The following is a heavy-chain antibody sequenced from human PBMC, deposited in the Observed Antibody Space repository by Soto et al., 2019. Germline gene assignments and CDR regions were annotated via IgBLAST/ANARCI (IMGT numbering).Heavy chain of an antibody. CDR2: IYWDDDK. J-gene: IGHJ5*02. D-gene: IGHD3-9*01. CDR1: GFSLSPSGVG. Sequence: KESGPTLVKPTQTLTLTCTFSGFSLSPSGVGVGWVRQPPGKALEWLALIYWDDDKRYNPSLRSRLAIFQDTPKNLVVLIMTNMDPEDTATYYCAHRVVWRPSDWSLGWFDPWGQGTLVTVSS. V-gene: IGHV2-5*02. CDR3: AHRVVWRPSDWSLGWFDP.